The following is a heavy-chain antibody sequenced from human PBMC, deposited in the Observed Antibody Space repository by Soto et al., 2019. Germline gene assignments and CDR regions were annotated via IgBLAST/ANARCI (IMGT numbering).Heavy chain of an antibody. D-gene: IGHD1-26*01. CDR1: GHSFNSYA. CDR2: INTGNGNT. J-gene: IGHJ6*02. Sequence: ASVKVSCKASGHSFNSYALHWVRQAPGQRLEWMGWINTGNGNTKYSQKFQGGVTITWDTSASTAYMELSSLKSEDTAVYYCARDRLGHYYYYGMDVWGQGTTVTVSS. CDR3: ARDRLGHYYYYGMDV. V-gene: IGHV1-3*04.